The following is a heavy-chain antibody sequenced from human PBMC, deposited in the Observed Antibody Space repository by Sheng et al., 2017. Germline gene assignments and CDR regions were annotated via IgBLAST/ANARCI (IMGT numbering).Heavy chain of an antibody. D-gene: IGHD2-15*01. CDR2: INAANGNT. V-gene: IGHV1-3*01. CDR1: GYTFTTHT. Sequence: QVQLVQSGAEVKKPGASVKVSCKVSGYTFTTHTMHWVRQAPGQGLEWMGWINAANGNTQYSQKFQGRVTITRDTSASTGYMELSSLRSEDTAVYYCARGYSSGWYDSWGQGTRVTVSS. CDR3: ARGYSSGWYDS. J-gene: IGHJ5*01.